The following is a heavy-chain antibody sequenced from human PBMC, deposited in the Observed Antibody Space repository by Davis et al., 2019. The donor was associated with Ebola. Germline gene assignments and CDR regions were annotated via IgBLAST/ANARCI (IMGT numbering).Heavy chain of an antibody. CDR2: ITTNTASP. J-gene: IGHJ4*02. Sequence: AASVKVSCKASGYPFTDFAINWLRQAPGQKFEWLGWITTNTASPTYARGFSERFVFSLDTSVNTAFLRISNLRAEDTAIYYCARGMGELALNWGQGTLVTVSS. V-gene: IGHV7-4-1*02. D-gene: IGHD3-16*01. CDR1: GYPFTDFA. CDR3: ARGMGELALN.